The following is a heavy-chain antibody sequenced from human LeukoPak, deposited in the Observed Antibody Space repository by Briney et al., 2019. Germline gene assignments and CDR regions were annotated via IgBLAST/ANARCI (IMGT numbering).Heavy chain of an antibody. V-gene: IGHV1-69*05. CDR2: IIPIFHTT. CDR1: GGTFSSHG. CDR3: ARDYNYDSNAHDDALDV. D-gene: IGHD3-22*01. J-gene: IGHJ3*01. Sequence: SVKVSCKASGGTFSSHGISWVRQAPGQGLEWMGGIIPIFHTTNYAQNFQDRLTITTDESTSTIYMELSSLRSDDTAVYYCARDYNYDSNAHDDALDVWGQGTMVTVSS.